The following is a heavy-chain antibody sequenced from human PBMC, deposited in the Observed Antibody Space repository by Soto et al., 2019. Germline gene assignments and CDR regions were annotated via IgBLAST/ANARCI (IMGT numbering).Heavy chain of an antibody. CDR3: ARDHSSGWSPSHDAFEI. CDR2: IYSGGST. V-gene: IGHV3-66*01. Sequence: GGSLRLSCAASGFTVSSNYMSWVRQAPGKGLEWVSVIYSGGSTYYADSVKGRFTISRDNSKNTLYLQMNSLRAEDTAVYYCARDHSSGWSPSHDAFEIGGQGTMVTVSS. CDR1: GFTVSSNY. J-gene: IGHJ3*02. D-gene: IGHD6-19*01.